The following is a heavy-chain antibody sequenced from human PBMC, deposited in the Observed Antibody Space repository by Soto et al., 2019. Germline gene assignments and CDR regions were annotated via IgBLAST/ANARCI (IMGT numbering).Heavy chain of an antibody. CDR1: GFTFSSYV. J-gene: IGHJ4*02. CDR2: ISGSGGST. Sequence: PGGSLRLSCAASGFTFSSYVMSWVRQAPGKGLEWVSAISGSGGSTYYADSVKGRFTISRDNSKNTLYLQMNSLRAEDTAVYYCAIEGRGIAVAGNYFDYWGQGTLVTVSS. CDR3: AIEGRGIAVAGNYFDY. D-gene: IGHD6-19*01. V-gene: IGHV3-23*01.